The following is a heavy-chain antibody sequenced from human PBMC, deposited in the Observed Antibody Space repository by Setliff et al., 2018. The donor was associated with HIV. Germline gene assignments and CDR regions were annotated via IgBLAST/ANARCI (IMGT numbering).Heavy chain of an antibody. V-gene: IGHV4-30-2*01. CDR1: GGSMRSSGYS. J-gene: IGHJ6*02. CDR3: ARRGDFFYYAMDV. CDR2: IYYNGNA. Sequence: SETLSLTCIVSGGSMRSSGYSWTWIRQAPGKGLEWVGYIYYNGNAYYNPSLKSRVTISVDRSKNQFSLKLSSVTAADTAVYYCARRGDFFYYAMDVWGQGTLVTVSS.